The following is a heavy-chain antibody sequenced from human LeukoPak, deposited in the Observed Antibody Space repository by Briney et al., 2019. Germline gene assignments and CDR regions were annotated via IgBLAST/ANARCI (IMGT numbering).Heavy chain of an antibody. CDR2: IYRSGST. J-gene: IGHJ6*03. Sequence: SETLSLTCSGSNYSISNSLYWGWLRQPPGKGLEWIGSIYRSGSTFYNPSLKSRVTISLATSKNQFSLKLSSVTAADTAVYFCARGTYGYYMDVWGKGTTVTVSS. V-gene: IGHV4-38-2*02. CDR3: ARGTYGYYMDV. CDR1: NYSISNSLY. D-gene: IGHD4-17*01.